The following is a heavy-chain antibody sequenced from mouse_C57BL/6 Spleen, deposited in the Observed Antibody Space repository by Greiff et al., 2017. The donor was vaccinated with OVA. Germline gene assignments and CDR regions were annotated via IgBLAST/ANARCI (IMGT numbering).Heavy chain of an antibody. CDR1: GYTFTDYE. V-gene: IGHV1-15*01. J-gene: IGHJ3*01. D-gene: IGHD3-2*02. Sequence: VQLQQSGAELVRPGASVTLSCKASGYTFTDYEMHWVKQTPVHGLEWIGAIDPETGGTAYNQKFKGKAILTADKSSSTAYMELRSLTSEDSAVYYCTRQGSSGYLFAYWGQGTLVTVSA. CDR2: IDPETGGT. CDR3: TRQGSSGYLFAY.